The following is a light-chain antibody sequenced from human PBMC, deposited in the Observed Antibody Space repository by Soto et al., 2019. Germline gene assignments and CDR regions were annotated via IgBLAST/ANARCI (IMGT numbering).Light chain of an antibody. CDR1: QSVSTN. CDR3: QQYDGSPIT. J-gene: IGKJ5*01. V-gene: IGKV3D-15*02. Sequence: EIVMTQSPATLSVSPGASATLSCRASQSVSTNLAWYQQKPGQVPRVLIYGASTRATEIPARFSGSGSGTEFTLTIDSLQSEDFALYICQQYDGSPITFGQGTRLEIK. CDR2: GAS.